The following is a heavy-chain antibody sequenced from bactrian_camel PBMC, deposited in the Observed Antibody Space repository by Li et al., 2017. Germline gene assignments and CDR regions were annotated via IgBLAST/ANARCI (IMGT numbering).Heavy chain of an antibody. Sequence: VQLVESGGGLVQPGTSARLSYVASEFCLYMVWVRQAPGKGLEWVASIYTGSRPQYTGGETTFYADSVKGRFTASRDNAKNTVYLQMNSLKSEDTALYFCALSGNSWAFNEWGQGTQVTVS. V-gene: IGHV3-2*01. CDR2: IYTGSRPQYTGGETT. CDR1: EFCLY. J-gene: IGHJ4*01. CDR3: ALSGNSWAFNE. D-gene: IGHD6*01.